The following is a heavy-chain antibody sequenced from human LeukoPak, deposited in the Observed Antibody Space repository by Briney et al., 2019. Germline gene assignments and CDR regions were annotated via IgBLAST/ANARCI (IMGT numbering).Heavy chain of an antibody. CDR1: GGTFSSYA. Sequence: ASVKVSCKASGGTFSSYAISWVRQAPGQGLEWMGGIIPIFGTANYAQKFQGRATITAGESTSTAYMELSSLRSEDTAVYYCALTYYYDSSGYYYVTYFDYWGQGTLVTVSS. CDR2: IIPIFGTA. J-gene: IGHJ4*02. V-gene: IGHV1-69*13. D-gene: IGHD3-22*01. CDR3: ALTYYYDSSGYYYVTYFDY.